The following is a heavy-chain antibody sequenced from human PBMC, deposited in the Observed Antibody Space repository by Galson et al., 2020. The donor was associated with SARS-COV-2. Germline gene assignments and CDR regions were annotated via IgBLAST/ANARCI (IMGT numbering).Heavy chain of an antibody. CDR3: ASELTGAFDY. CDR2: ISYDGSNK. J-gene: IGHJ4*02. CDR1: GFTFSSYG. Sequence: GESLKISCAASGFTFSSYGMHWVRQAPGKGLEWVAVISYDGSNKYYADSVKGRFTISRDNSKNTLYLQMNSLRAEDTAVYYCASELTGAFDYWGQGTLVTVSS. D-gene: IGHD7-27*01. V-gene: IGHV3-30*03.